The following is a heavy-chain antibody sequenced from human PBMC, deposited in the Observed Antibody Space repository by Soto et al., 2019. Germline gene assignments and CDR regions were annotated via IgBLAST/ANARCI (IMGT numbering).Heavy chain of an antibody. V-gene: IGHV3-30-3*01. J-gene: IGHJ4*02. CDR3: ARVSDPYYYGSGSYYKD. CDR1: GFTFSSYA. D-gene: IGHD3-10*01. CDR2: ISYDGSNK. Sequence: PVGSLRLSCAASGFTFSSYAMHWVRQAPGKGLEWVAVISYDGSNKYYADSVKGRFTISRDNSKNTLYLQMNSLRAEDTAVYYCARVSDPYYYGSGSYYKDWGQGTLVTVSS.